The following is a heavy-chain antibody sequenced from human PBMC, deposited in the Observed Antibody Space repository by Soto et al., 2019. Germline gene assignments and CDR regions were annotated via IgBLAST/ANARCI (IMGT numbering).Heavy chain of an antibody. CDR2: IVVGSGNT. CDR1: GFTFTSSA. D-gene: IGHD3-3*01. V-gene: IGHV1-58*01. Sequence: GASVKVSCKASGFTFTSSAVQWVRQARGQRLEWIGWIVVGSGNTNYAQKFQERVTITRDMSTSTAYMELSSLRSEDTAVYYCAVGLPDFQRYGMDVWGQGTTVTSP. J-gene: IGHJ6*02. CDR3: AVGLPDFQRYGMDV.